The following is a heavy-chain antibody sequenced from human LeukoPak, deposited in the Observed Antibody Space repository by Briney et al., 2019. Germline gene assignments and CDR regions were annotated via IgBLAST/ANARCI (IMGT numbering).Heavy chain of an antibody. V-gene: IGHV3-64*01. CDR2: ISGNGRST. Sequence: PGGSLRLSCTASGFTFSTYATHWVRQAPGKGLEYVSGISGNGRSTFYGSSVKGRFTVSRDNSKDTLYLQMGSLRVEDMAVYFCVKPYSSSWLDAFDIWGQGTMVTVSS. J-gene: IGHJ3*02. D-gene: IGHD6-13*01. CDR3: VKPYSSSWLDAFDI. CDR1: GFTFSTYA.